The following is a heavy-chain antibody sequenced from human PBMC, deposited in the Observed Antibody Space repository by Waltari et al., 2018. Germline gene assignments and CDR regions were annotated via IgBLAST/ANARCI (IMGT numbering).Heavy chain of an antibody. CDR2: IKSEGSGGTR. J-gene: IGHJ4*02. D-gene: IGHD3-9*01. CDR3: AHDRNTYLSRHDF. Sequence: EVQVVESGGGLVKPGESLTLSCSVSGLTFTLAWMSWVRQAPGKGRGGVGRIKSEGSGGTRDYAAPVKDRFISSRDDSQNTVYLQMYRLRTDDTAVYYCAHDRNTYLSRHDFWGKGTLVTVTS. CDR1: GLTFTLAW. V-gene: IGHV3-15*01.